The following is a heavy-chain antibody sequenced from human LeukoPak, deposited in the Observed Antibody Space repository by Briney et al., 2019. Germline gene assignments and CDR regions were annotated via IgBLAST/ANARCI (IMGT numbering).Heavy chain of an antibody. CDR1: GGSFSGYY. D-gene: IGHD2-21*02. CDR2: INHSGST. Sequence: PSETLSLTCAVYGGSFSGYYWSWIRQPPGKGLEWIGEINHSGSTNYNPSLKSRVTISVDTSKNQFSLKLSSVTAADTAVYYCARDDCGGDSCRTFDYWGQGTLVTVSS. J-gene: IGHJ4*02. CDR3: ARDDCGGDSCRTFDY. V-gene: IGHV4-34*01.